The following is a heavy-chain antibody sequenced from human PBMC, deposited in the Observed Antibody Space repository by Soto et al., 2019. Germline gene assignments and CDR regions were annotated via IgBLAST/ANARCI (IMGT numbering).Heavy chain of an antibody. J-gene: IGHJ4*02. CDR1: GFTFRSYA. D-gene: IGHD2-15*01. V-gene: IGHV3-23*01. CDR2: ISDSGGST. Sequence: EVQLLNSGGGLVQPGGSLRLSCAASGFTFRSYAMSWVRQAPGKGLEWVSAISDSGGSTYYADSVKGRFTISRDKAKNPLYLQMNSGRDEDTAVYYCAKGPDSAGNSDVQAFDSWGQGTLVTVSS. CDR3: AKGPDSAGNSDVQAFDS.